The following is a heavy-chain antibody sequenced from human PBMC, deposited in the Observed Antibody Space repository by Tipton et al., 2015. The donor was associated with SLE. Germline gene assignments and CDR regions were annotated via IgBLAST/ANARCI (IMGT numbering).Heavy chain of an antibody. D-gene: IGHD3-10*02. V-gene: IGHV1-18*01. CDR2: ISANTGET. CDR1: GYTFTNYG. Sequence: QLVQSGAEVRKPGDSVQVSCKASGYTFTNYGISWVRQAPGQGLEWMGWISANTGETKYAQRFQGRVSMTTDTSTSTTYMVLRSARSDDTAIYYCARECTGSGCLDYWSQGTLVTVSS. J-gene: IGHJ4*02. CDR3: ARECTGSGCLDY.